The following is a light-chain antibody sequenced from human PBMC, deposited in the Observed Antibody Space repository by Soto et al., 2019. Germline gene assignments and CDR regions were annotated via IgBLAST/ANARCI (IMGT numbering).Light chain of an antibody. CDR3: QQSYSGPRT. CDR2: AAS. Sequence: DIQMTQSPSSLSASVGDRVTITCRASQSISSYLNWYQQKPGKAPKVLIYAASSLQSGVPSRFSGIGSGTDFTLSISRLQPEDFATYYCQQSYSGPRTFGGGTKVDIK. J-gene: IGKJ4*01. CDR1: QSISSY. V-gene: IGKV1-39*01.